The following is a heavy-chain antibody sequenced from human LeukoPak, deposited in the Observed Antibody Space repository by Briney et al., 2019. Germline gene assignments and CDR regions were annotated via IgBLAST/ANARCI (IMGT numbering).Heavy chain of an antibody. J-gene: IGHJ6*02. CDR3: GGGGYLDYYYYGMDV. V-gene: IGHV1-69*13. Sequence: ASVKVSCKASGGTFSSHAISWVRQAPGQGLEWMGGIIPIFGTANYAQKFQGRVTITADESTSTAYMELSSLRSEDTAVYYCGGGGYLDYYYYGMDVWGQGTTVTVSS. D-gene: IGHD5-12*01. CDR2: IIPIFGTA. CDR1: GGTFSSHA.